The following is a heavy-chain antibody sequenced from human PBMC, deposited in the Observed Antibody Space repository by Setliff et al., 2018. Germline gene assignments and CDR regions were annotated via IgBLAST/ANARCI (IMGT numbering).Heavy chain of an antibody. CDR2: IYVSTGNT. V-gene: IGHV4-61*02. Sequence: SETLSLTCTVSGDSISSGIYHWSWIRQSAGKGREWIGRIYVSTGNTNYSPSLKSRVSISVDTSKNQFSLNLITVTAADTAVYYCARAGFELGQYNWFDPWGQGTLVTVSS. J-gene: IGHJ5*02. D-gene: IGHD3-3*02. CDR1: GDSISSGIYH. CDR3: ARAGFELGQYNWFDP.